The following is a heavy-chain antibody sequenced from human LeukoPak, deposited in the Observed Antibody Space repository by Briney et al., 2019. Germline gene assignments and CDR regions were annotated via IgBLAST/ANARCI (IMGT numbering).Heavy chain of an antibody. CDR1: GGSFSGYY. V-gene: IGHV4-34*01. J-gene: IGHJ4*02. CDR2: INHSGST. D-gene: IGHD3-22*01. CDR3: ASGGLYYYDSSGFDY. Sequence: PSETLSLTCAVYGGSFSGYYWSWIRQPPGKGLEWIGEINHSGSTNYNPSLKSRVTISVDTSKSQFSLKLSSVTAADTAVYYCASGGLYYYDSSGFDYWGQGTLVTVSS.